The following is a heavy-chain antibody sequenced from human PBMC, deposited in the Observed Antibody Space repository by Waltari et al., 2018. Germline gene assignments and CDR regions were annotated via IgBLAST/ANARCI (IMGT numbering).Heavy chain of an antibody. V-gene: IGHV1-69*05. CDR2: ISPIFGTA. CDR3: ARGDNYGLFDY. CDR1: GGTFSSYA. D-gene: IGHD3-16*01. J-gene: IGHJ4*02. Sequence: QVQLVQSGAEVKKPGSSVKVSCKASGGTFSSYAISWGRQAPGQGLEWMGGISPIFGTANYAQKFQGRVTITTDESTSTAYMELSSLRSEDTAVYYCARGDNYGLFDYWGQGTLVTVSS.